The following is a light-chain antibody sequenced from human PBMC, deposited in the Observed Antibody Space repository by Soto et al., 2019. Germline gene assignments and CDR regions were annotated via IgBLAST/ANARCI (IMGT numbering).Light chain of an antibody. Sequence: QSALTQPASVSGSPGQSITISCTGTSSDVGGYKYVSWYQQHPGKAPKLLIYEVSNRPSGVSNRFSGSKSGNTASLTISGLQAEDEADYYCSSYTTSGTLILGGVLGGGTKVTVL. CDR2: EVS. CDR1: SSDVGGYKY. CDR3: SSYTTSGTLILGGV. J-gene: IGLJ3*02. V-gene: IGLV2-14*01.